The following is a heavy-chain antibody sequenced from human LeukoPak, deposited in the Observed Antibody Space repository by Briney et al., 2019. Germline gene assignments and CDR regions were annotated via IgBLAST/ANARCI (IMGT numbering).Heavy chain of an antibody. Sequence: GASVKVSCKASGFTFTSSAVQWVRQARGQRLEWIGWIVVGSGNTNYAQKFQERVTITRDMSTSTAYMELSSLRSEDTAVYYCAADDIVVVPAAASTYYYYRMDVWGQGTTVTVSS. J-gene: IGHJ6*02. V-gene: IGHV1-58*01. D-gene: IGHD2-2*01. CDR1: GFTFTSSA. CDR3: AADDIVVVPAAASTYYYYRMDV. CDR2: IVVGSGNT.